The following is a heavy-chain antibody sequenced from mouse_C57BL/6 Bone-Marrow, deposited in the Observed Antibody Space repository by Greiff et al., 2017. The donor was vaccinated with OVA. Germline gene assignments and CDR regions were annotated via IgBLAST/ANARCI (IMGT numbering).Heavy chain of an antibody. CDR1: GYTFTDHT. CDR3: SCTSSYYAIAY. V-gene: IGHV1-78*01. CDR2: IYPRDGST. Sequence: QVQLKESDAELVKPGASVKISCKVSGYTFTDHTIHWMKQRPERGLAWIGYIYPRDGSTKYNEKFKGKATLTADKSSSTAYMPLHCLSSAASAVSFCSCTSSYYAIAYWGQGTSVTVSS. J-gene: IGHJ4*01.